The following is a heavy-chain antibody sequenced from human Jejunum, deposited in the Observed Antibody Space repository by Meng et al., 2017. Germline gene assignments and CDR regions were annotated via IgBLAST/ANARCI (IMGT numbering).Heavy chain of an antibody. V-gene: IGHV4-4*02. CDR2: IHHGGDT. CDR3: ARNGAYSADH. J-gene: IGHJ4*02. CDR1: GASIISGDW. Sequence: EQLQQSGRGLVEPAGTMSLPCAVYGASIISGDWWSWVRQPPGKGLEWTGEIHHGGDTNYNPSLKSRVTISVDKSNNQYSLRLTSVTAADTAMYYCARNGAYSADHWGQGTLVTVSS. D-gene: IGHD2-15*01.